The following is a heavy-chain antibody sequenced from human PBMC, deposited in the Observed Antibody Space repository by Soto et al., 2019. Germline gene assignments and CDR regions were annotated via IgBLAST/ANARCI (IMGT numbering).Heavy chain of an antibody. D-gene: IGHD3-22*01. V-gene: IGHV3-66*01. J-gene: IGHJ4*02. CDR2: LYSGGST. CDR1: GFTVSSNY. CDR3: ARERDTTGYVLKY. Sequence: GESLKISCAASGFTVSSNYMSWVRQAPGKGLEWVSILYSGGSTYYADSVKGRFTISRDDSKNMLYLQMNNLRAEDTAVYYCARERDTTGYVLKYWGQGTLVTVSS.